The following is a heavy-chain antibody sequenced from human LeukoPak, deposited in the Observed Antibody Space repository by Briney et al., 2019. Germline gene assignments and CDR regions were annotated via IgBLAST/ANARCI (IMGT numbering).Heavy chain of an antibody. CDR3: AKSDWFGKPGMD. D-gene: IGHD3-10*01. V-gene: IGHV3-23*01. Sequence: GGSLRLSCAASGFTISGYAMTWVRQAPGKGLEWVSGITRSAVSTYYADSVRGRFTISRDNVNNRLFLQMNSLRDDDTAVYYCAKSDWFGKPGMDWGQGTLVSVSS. CDR2: ITRSAVST. CDR1: GFTISGYA. J-gene: IGHJ4*02.